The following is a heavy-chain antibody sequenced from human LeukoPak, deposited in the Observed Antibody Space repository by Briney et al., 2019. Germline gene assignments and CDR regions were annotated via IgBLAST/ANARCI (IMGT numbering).Heavy chain of an antibody. CDR2: IYYSGST. CDR1: GGSISSSSYY. D-gene: IGHD3-10*01. Sequence: SETLSLTCTVSGGSISSSSYYWGWIRQPPGKGLEWIGSIYYSGSTNYNPSLKSRVTISVDTSKNQFSLKLSSVTAADTAVYYCASTTYYYGSGASYAFDIWGQGTMVTVSS. V-gene: IGHV4-39*07. CDR3: ASTTYYYGSGASYAFDI. J-gene: IGHJ3*02.